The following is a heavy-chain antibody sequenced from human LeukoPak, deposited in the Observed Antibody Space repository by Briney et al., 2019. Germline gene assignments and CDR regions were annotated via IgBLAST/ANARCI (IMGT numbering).Heavy chain of an antibody. Sequence: QPGGSLRLSCAASGFTVSSNYMSWVRQAPGKGLEWVSVIYSGGSTYYADSVKGRFTISRDNSKNTLYLQMNSLRAEDTAVYYCAKDSRVYDFWSGLDYWGQGTLVTVSS. J-gene: IGHJ4*02. V-gene: IGHV3-66*01. CDR1: GFTVSSNY. CDR2: IYSGGST. D-gene: IGHD3-3*01. CDR3: AKDSRVYDFWSGLDY.